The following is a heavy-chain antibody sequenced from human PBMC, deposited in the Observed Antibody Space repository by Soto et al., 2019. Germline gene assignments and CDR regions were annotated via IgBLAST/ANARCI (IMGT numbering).Heavy chain of an antibody. D-gene: IGHD5-12*01. V-gene: IGHV3-7*02. CDR2: IKYDGGET. CDR1: GYTFSRSW. CDR3: ARTRHIVATIFGYYFDY. Sequence: GGSLRLSGAASGYTFSRSWMSWVRQGPGKGLEWVAHIKYDGGETYYVDSVKGRFTISRDNAKNSLYLQMNSLRAEDTAVYYCARTRHIVATIFGYYFDYWGQGTLVTVSS. J-gene: IGHJ4*02.